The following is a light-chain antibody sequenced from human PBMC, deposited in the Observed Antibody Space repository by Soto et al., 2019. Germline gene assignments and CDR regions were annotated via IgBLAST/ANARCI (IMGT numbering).Light chain of an antibody. CDR1: QDITNX. V-gene: IGKV1-16*01. J-gene: IGKJ4*01. CDR2: AAS. Sequence: DIQMTQSPSSLSASVGDRVTITCRASQDITNXXXXXXXXPGKAPKSLIYAASTLQSGVPSRFSGSGSGADFTLTISSLQPEDFATYYCQQYNTYPPTFGGGTKVEIK. CDR3: QQYNTYPPT.